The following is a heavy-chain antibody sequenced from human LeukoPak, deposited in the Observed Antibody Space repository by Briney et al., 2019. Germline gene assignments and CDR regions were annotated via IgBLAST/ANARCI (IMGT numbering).Heavy chain of an antibody. CDR1: GFTFSRYW. CDR3: ARVLSGSWDWFDP. D-gene: IGHD3-22*01. V-gene: IGHV3-74*01. CDR2: INPDGSTT. Sequence: PGGSLRLSCAASGFTFSRYWIHWVRQAPGKGLEWVSRINPDGSTTTYADSVKGRCTISRDNAKNTVYLQMNSLGAEDTAVYYCARVLSGSWDWFDPWGQGTLVTVSS. J-gene: IGHJ5*02.